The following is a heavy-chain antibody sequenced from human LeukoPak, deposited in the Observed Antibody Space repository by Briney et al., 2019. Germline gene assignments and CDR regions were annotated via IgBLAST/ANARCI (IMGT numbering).Heavy chain of an antibody. CDR3: ARQIPYSSSRMNGMDV. CDR1: GDSIFSTTYY. Sequence: PSETLSLTCTVSGDSIFSTTYYWGWIRQPPGKGLEWIGSIFHSGSTYYNPSLKSRLTISVDTSKNQLSLRLRSVTAADTAVYYCARQIPYSSSRMNGMDVWGQGTTVTVSS. V-gene: IGHV4-39*01. J-gene: IGHJ6*02. CDR2: IFHSGST. D-gene: IGHD6-13*01.